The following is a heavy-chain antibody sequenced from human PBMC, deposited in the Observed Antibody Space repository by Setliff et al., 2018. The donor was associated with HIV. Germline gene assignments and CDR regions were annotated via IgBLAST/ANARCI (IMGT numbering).Heavy chain of an antibody. D-gene: IGHD1-7*01. CDR2: VSPGGTT. Sequence: SETLSLTCTVSGGSFSSYYWGWIRQPPGEGLEWIGSVSPGGTTYYNPSLKSRVTISVDTSQNQVSLKLTSVTAADTAVYYCARGGATGTTRLDYWGQGTLVTVSS. CDR1: GGSFSSYY. CDR3: ARGGATGTTRLDY. J-gene: IGHJ4*02. V-gene: IGHV4-38-2*02.